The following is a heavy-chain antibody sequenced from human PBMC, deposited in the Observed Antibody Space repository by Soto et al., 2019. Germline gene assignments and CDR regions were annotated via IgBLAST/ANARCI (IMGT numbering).Heavy chain of an antibody. D-gene: IGHD3-10*01. J-gene: IGHJ6*02. CDR1: GGSFSGYY. Sequence: LETLSLTCAVYGGSFSGYYWSWIRQPPGKGLEWIGEINHSGSTNYNPSLKSRVTISVDTSKNQFSLKLSSVTAADTAVYCCARGPDTYYYGSGSYYHYYYYGMDVWGQGTTVTVSS. CDR3: ARGPDTYYYGSGSYYHYYYYGMDV. CDR2: INHSGST. V-gene: IGHV4-34*01.